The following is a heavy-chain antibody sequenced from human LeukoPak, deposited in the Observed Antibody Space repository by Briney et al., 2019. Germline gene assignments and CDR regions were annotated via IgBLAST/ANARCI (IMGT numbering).Heavy chain of an antibody. V-gene: IGHV1-3*02. CDR2: TNGATGNT. CDR3: ARSPGGNARTWLDY. CDR1: GYTFTDYA. Sequence: GASVKVSCKASGYTFTDYALHWVRQAPGQRLEWMGWTNGATGNTRFSQDFEGRLTITIDTSASTAYMELGSLRSEDTAVYYCARSPGGNARTWLDYWGQGTLVTVSS. D-gene: IGHD4-23*01. J-gene: IGHJ4*02.